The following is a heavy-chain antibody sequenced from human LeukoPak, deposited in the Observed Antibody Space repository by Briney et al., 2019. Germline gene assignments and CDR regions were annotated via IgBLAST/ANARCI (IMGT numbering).Heavy chain of an antibody. CDR1: GYTFTGYY. CDR2: INPNSGGT. CDR3: ARNMVRGVTLYYYYYYMDV. Sequence: ASVKVSCKASGYTFTGYYMHWVRQAPGQGLEWMGWINPNSGGTNYAQKFQGRVTMTRDMSISTAYMELSRLRSDDTAVYYCARNMVRGVTLYYYYYYMDVWGKGTTVTVSS. J-gene: IGHJ6*03. D-gene: IGHD3-10*01. V-gene: IGHV1-2*02.